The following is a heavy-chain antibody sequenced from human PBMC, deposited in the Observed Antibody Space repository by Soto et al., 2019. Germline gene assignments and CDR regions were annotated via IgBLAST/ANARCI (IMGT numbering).Heavy chain of an antibody. CDR3: AEGRTTPNKFEY. V-gene: IGHV3-23*01. D-gene: IGHD1-1*01. J-gene: IGHJ4*02. Sequence: EVQLLESGGGLVQPGGSLRLSCAASGFTFSSYAMRWFRQAPGKGLEWVSAISATSATIYYADSVKGRFTISRDNSENTLYLQMNSLRVEDTAVYYCAEGRTTPNKFEYWGQGTLVTVSS. CDR2: ISATSATI. CDR1: GFTFSSYA.